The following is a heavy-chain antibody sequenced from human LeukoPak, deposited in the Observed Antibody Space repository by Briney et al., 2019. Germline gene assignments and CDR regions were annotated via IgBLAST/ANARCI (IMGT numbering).Heavy chain of an antibody. Sequence: SVKVSCTASGGTFSSYAISWVRQAPGQGLEWMGGIIPIFGTANYAQKFQGRVTITADESTSTAYMELSSLRSEDTAVYYCAGGWYNWNDGYYYYGMDVWGQGTTVTVSS. CDR1: GGTFSSYA. CDR3: AGGWYNWNDGYYYYGMDV. V-gene: IGHV1-69*01. CDR2: IIPIFGTA. J-gene: IGHJ6*02. D-gene: IGHD1-20*01.